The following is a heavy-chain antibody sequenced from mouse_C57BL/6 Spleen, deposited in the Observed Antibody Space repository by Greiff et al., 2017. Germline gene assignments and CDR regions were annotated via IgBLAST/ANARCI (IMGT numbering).Heavy chain of an antibody. CDR1: GFNIKAYY. CDR2: LDPEDGDT. CDR3: ARDDEYDRDY. V-gene: IGHV14-2*01. Sequence: VQLQQSGAELVKPGASVKLSCTASGFNIKAYYMHWVKQRPEQGLEWIGRLDPEDGDTKYAPKFPGKATLTANTSSNTAYLQLSSLTSEDTAVYYGARDDEYDRDYWGQGTTLTGSS. D-gene: IGHD2-4*01. J-gene: IGHJ2*01.